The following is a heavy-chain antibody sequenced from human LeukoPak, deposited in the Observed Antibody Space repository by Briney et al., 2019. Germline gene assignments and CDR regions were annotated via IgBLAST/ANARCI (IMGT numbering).Heavy chain of an antibody. CDR2: IWYDGSNK. CDR1: GVTFSSYG. J-gene: IGHJ4*02. D-gene: IGHD6-6*01. CDR3: ARDRQYSSSSLDY. V-gene: IGHV3-33*01. Sequence: PARSLRLSCAASGVTFSSYGMHWVRQAPGKGLEWVAVIWYDGSNKYYADSVKGRFTISRDNSKKMLYLQMNSLRAEDTAVYYCARDRQYSSSSLDYWGQGTLVTVSS.